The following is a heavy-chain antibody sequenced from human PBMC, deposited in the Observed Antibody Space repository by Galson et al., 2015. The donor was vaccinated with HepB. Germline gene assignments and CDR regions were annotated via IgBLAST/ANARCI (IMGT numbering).Heavy chain of an antibody. CDR2: ISESGGST. Sequence: SLRLSCAASGFTFSSYVMNWVRQAPGKGLEWVSTISESGGSTYYADSVKDRFTISRDSSKNTVYLQMNSLTAEDTAVYYCARRASGWGFFDYWGQGSLVTVSS. D-gene: IGHD3-3*01. V-gene: IGHV3-23*01. CDR3: ARRASGWGFFDY. J-gene: IGHJ4*02. CDR1: GFTFSSYV.